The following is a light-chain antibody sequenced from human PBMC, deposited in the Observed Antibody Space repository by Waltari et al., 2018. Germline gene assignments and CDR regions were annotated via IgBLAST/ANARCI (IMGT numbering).Light chain of an antibody. CDR1: QAIGTF. CDR2: DAS. J-gene: IGKJ5*01. Sequence: EIVLTQSPATLSLSPGHRPTLSCRASQAIGTFLHWYLQIPGQAPSLLIYDASNRATGVPARFSGSGSGTDFTLTIASLEPEDFAVYCCQHGGYGLSTFGQGTRLEIK. CDR3: QHGGYGLST. V-gene: IGKV3-11*01.